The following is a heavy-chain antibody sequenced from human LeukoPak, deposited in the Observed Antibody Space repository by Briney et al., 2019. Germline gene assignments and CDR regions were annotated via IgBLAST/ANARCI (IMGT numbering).Heavy chain of an antibody. CDR3: AKGRTRAILGVVTSDY. V-gene: IGHV3-23*01. CDR2: ISGSGGST. J-gene: IGHJ4*02. D-gene: IGHD3-3*01. Sequence: GGSLRLSCAASGFTVSSNYMSWVRQAPGKGLEWVSVISGSGGSTNYADSVKGRFTISRDNSKNTLFLQMNSLRAEDTAVYYCAKGRTRAILGVVTSDYWGQGTLVTVSS. CDR1: GFTVSSNY.